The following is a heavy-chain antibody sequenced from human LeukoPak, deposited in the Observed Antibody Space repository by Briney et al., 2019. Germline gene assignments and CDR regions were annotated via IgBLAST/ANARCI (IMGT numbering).Heavy chain of an antibody. CDR2: ISSSASII. Sequence: GGSLRLSCAASGFTFNSYEMNWVRQAPGKGLEWVPYISSSASIIYYADSVKGRFTISRDNAKNSLYLQMNSLRDEDTAVYFCARGIAVAGQIDYWGQGILVTVSS. J-gene: IGHJ4*02. D-gene: IGHD6-19*01. CDR1: GFTFNSYE. V-gene: IGHV3-48*03. CDR3: ARGIAVAGQIDY.